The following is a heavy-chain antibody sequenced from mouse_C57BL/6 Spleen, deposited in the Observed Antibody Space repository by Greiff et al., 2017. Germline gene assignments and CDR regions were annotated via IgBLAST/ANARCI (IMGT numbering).Heavy chain of an antibody. CDR2: IYPRRGNT. CDR1: GYTFTSYG. Sequence: QVQLQQSGAELARPGASVKLSCKASGYTFTSYGISWVKQRTGPGLEWIGEIYPRRGNTYYNEKFKGKATLTADKSSSTAYMELRSLTSEDSAVYFCARRRDYYGSRGNAMDYWGQGTSVTVSS. J-gene: IGHJ4*01. CDR3: ARRRDYYGSRGNAMDY. V-gene: IGHV1-81*01. D-gene: IGHD1-1*01.